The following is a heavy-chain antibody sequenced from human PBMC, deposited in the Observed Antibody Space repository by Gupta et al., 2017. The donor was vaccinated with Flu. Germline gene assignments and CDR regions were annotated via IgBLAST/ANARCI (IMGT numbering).Heavy chain of an antibody. Sequence: QVQLQESGPGLVKPSQTLSLTCTVSGGPISSGGYYWRWIRQPHGKGLEWIGYIYYSGSTYYNPSLKSRVTISVDTSKNQFSLKLSSVTAADTAVYYCARDTMVRGVIIGDYYYGMDVWGQGTTVTGSS. J-gene: IGHJ6*02. D-gene: IGHD3-10*01. CDR2: IYYSGST. CDR1: GGPISSGGYY. V-gene: IGHV4-31*03. CDR3: ARDTMVRGVIIGDYYYGMDV.